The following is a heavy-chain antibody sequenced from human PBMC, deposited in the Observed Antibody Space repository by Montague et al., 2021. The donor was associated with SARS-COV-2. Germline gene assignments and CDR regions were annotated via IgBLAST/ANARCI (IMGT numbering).Heavy chain of an antibody. D-gene: IGHD3-10*01. CDR2: IYYSGST. V-gene: IGHV4-59*08. Sequence: SETLSLTCGVSGDSFSDYDWTLIRRPPGKGLEWIGYIYYSGSTNYNPSLKSRVTISVDTSKNQFSLKLSSVTAADTAVYYCARHTSERITMVQAFDIWGQGTMVTVSS. CDR3: ARHTSERITMVQAFDI. J-gene: IGHJ3*02. CDR1: GDSFSDYD.